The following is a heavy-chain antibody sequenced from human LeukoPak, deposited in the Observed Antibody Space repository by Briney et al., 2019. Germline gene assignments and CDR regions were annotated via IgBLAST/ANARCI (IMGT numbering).Heavy chain of an antibody. V-gene: IGHV3-30-3*01. Sequence: HPGGSLRLSCVASGFTFSNYAMHWVRQAPGKGLEWVAVISYDGSNKYYADSVKGRFTISRDNSKNTLYLQMNSLRAEDTAVYYCARDLYDILTGYPEYSFDYWGQGTLVTVSS. CDR2: ISYDGSNK. D-gene: IGHD3-9*01. J-gene: IGHJ4*02. CDR1: GFTFSNYA. CDR3: ARDLYDILTGYPEYSFDY.